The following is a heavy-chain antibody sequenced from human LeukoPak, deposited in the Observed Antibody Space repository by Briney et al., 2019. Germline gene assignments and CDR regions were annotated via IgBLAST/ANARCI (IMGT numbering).Heavy chain of an antibody. D-gene: IGHD3-10*01. CDR2: INHSGST. V-gene: IGHV4-34*01. Sequence: SETLSLTCAVCGGSFNDYYWTWIRQSPGKGLEWIGEINHSGSTNYNPSLKSRVTISVDTSKNQFSLKVISMTAADTAVYYCTKSDGYGLIRICGRGTMVTVSS. CDR3: TKSDGYGLIRI. CDR1: GGSFNDYY. J-gene: IGHJ3*02.